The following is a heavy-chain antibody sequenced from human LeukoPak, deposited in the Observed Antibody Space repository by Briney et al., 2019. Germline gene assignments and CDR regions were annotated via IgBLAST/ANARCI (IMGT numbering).Heavy chain of an antibody. D-gene: IGHD1-26*01. V-gene: IGHV3-21*01. J-gene: IGHJ4*02. CDR2: ISGSSSYI. Sequence: GGSLRLSCAASGFTFSSYSMNWVRQAPGKGLEWVSSISGSSSYIYYADSVKGRFTISRDNSKNTLYLQMNSLRAEDTAVYYCAREAVGAIDYWGQGTLVTVSS. CDR3: AREAVGAIDY. CDR1: GFTFSSYS.